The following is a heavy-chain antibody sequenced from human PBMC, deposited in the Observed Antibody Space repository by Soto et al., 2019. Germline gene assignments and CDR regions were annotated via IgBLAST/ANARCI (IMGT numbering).Heavy chain of an antibody. CDR1: GGSINSGDYY. D-gene: IGHD2-15*01. CDR3: ARVKMVVAPNWLAS. CDR2: MYYSGSS. Sequence: PSETLSLTCSVSGGSINSGDYYWSWIRQAPGKGLQWIGHMYYSGSSSYNPALKSRVSISLDTPNSQFSLKILSVTAADTAVYYCARVKMVVAPNWLASWGQGTLVTVSP. V-gene: IGHV4-30-4*01. J-gene: IGHJ5*01.